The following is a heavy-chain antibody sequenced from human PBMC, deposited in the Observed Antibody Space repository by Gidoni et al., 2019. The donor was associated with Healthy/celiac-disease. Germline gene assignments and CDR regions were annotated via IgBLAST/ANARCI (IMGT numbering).Heavy chain of an antibody. CDR3: TTDVGGWLDY. CDR1: GFTVSKAW. CDR2: IKSKTDGGTT. V-gene: IGHV3-15*01. Sequence: EVQLVESGGGVVKPGGSLRLSCAAAGFTVSKAWMSWVRQAPGKGLEWVGRIKSKTDGGTTDYAAPVKGRFTISRDDSKNTLYLQMNSLKTEDTAVYYCTTDVGGWLDYWGQGTLVTVSS. D-gene: IGHD3-10*01. J-gene: IGHJ4*02.